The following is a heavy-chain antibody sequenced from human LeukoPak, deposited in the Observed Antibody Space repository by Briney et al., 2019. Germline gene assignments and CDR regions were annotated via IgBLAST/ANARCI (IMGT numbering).Heavy chain of an antibody. Sequence: SQTLSLTCTVSGDSISSGDYYWSWIRQPPGKGLEWIGYIYYSGNTYYNPSLQSRVTISVDTSKNQFSLNLSSVTAADTAVFYCARGHDYFDYRGQETLVTVSS. CDR3: ARGHDYFDY. J-gene: IGHJ4*02. V-gene: IGHV4-30-4*08. CDR1: GDSISSGDYY. CDR2: IYYSGNT.